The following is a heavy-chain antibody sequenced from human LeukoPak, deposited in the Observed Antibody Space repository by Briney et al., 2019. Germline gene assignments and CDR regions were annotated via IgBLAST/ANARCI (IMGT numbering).Heavy chain of an antibody. J-gene: IGHJ4*02. V-gene: IGHV3-23*01. CDR1: GFSFSNYA. Sequence: GGSLRLSCAASGFSFSNYAMGWVRQGPGKGLEWVSAIGGSTGSTFYTDSVKGRFTISRDNSKNTLSLQMNSLRVEDTAVYYCVKDFVVVPGLVNYFDYWGQGTLVTVSS. D-gene: IGHD2-2*01. CDR2: IGGSTGST. CDR3: VKDFVVVPGLVNYFDY.